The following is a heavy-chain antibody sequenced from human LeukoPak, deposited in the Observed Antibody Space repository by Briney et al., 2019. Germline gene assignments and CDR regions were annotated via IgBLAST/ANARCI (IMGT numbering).Heavy chain of an antibody. J-gene: IGHJ4*02. V-gene: IGHV1-18*01. CDR2: ISAYNGNT. D-gene: IGHD2-2*01. CDR1: GYTFTSYG. Sequence: ASVKVSCKASGYTFTSYGISWVRQAPGQGLEWMGWISAYNGNTNYAQKLQGRVTMTTDTPTSTAYMELRSLRSDDTAVYYCAIESVCSSTSCYFFDYWGQGTLVTVSS. CDR3: AIESVCSSTSCYFFDY.